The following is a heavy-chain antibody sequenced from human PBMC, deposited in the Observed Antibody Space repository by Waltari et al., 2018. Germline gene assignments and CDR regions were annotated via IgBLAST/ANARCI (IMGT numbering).Heavy chain of an antibody. CDR3: ARENIAAAGTNPLWYYGMDV. Sequence: QVQLVQSGAEVKKPGSSVKVSFKASGGTFSSSAIRWVRQDPGQGLEWMGGIIPIFGTANYAQKFQGRVTITADESTSTAYMELSSLRSEDTAVYYCARENIAAAGTNPLWYYGMDVWGQGTTVTVSS. CDR1: GGTFSSSA. D-gene: IGHD6-13*01. J-gene: IGHJ6*02. CDR2: IIPIFGTA. V-gene: IGHV1-69*13.